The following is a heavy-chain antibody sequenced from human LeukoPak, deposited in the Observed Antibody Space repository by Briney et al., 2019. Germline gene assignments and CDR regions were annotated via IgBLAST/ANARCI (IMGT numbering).Heavy chain of an antibody. V-gene: IGHV3-23*01. Sequence: GGSLRLSCAASGFTFSSYNMSWVRQAPGKGLEWVSGISGSGGSTYYADSVKGRFTISRDNSKNTLSLQMSSLRAEDTAVYYCGKGGLGYCSSTSCYGNFDYWGQGTLVTVSS. J-gene: IGHJ4*02. CDR1: GFTFSSYN. CDR3: GKGGLGYCSSTSCYGNFDY. CDR2: ISGSGGST. D-gene: IGHD2-2*01.